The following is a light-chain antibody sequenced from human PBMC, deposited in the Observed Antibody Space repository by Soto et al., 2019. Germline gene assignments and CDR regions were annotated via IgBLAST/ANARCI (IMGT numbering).Light chain of an antibody. CDR2: GAS. Sequence: EIVLTQSPGTLSLSPGERATLSCRASQSVSSSYLAWYQQKPGQGPRLLIYGASSRANGIPDRFSGSGSGIDFILTISRLETEDFAVYYCQQYGSSLLTFGQGTKVEIK. V-gene: IGKV3-20*01. J-gene: IGKJ1*01. CDR1: QSVSSSY. CDR3: QQYGSSLLT.